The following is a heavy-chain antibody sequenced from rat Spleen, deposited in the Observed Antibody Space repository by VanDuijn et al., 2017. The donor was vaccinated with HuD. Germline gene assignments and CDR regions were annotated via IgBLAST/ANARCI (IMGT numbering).Heavy chain of an antibody. Sequence: EVQLVESGGDLVQPGRSLKLSCAASRFTFSNYNMAWVRQAPKKGLEWVAPISYDGSSTYYRDSVKGRFTISRDNAKSTLYLQMDSLRSEDTATYYCTRISSYSYVMDAWGQGASVTVSS. J-gene: IGHJ4*01. CDR2: ISYDGSST. CDR3: TRISSYSYVMDA. D-gene: IGHD1-2*01. CDR1: RFTFSNYN. V-gene: IGHV5-7*01.